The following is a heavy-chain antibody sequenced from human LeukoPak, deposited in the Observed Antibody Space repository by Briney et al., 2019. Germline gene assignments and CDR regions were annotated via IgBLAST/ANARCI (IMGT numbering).Heavy chain of an antibody. J-gene: IGHJ4*02. CDR2: INGNGDYT. CDR3: ARDLFSRAEMATLDY. D-gene: IGHD5-24*01. CDR1: GFVFSTYA. Sequence: GGTLRLSCAASGFVFSTYAIHWVRHVPGKGLEYVSGINGNGDYTDYANSVKGRFTISRDNFKNTVYLQMGSLRAEDMAVYYCARDLFSRAEMATLDYWGQGTLVTVSS. V-gene: IGHV3-64*01.